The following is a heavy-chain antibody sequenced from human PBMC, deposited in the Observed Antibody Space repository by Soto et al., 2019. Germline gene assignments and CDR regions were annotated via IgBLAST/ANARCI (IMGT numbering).Heavy chain of an antibody. V-gene: IGHV4-34*01. CDR3: ARVRCSSTSCSQERYYYYGMDV. J-gene: IGHJ6*02. Sequence: SETLSLTCAVYGGSFSGYYWSWIRQPPGKGLEWIGEINHSGSTNYNPSLKSRVTISVDTSKNQFSLKLSSVTAADTAVYYCARVRCSSTSCSQERYYYYGMDVWGQGTTVTVSS. CDR1: GGSFSGYY. CDR2: INHSGST. D-gene: IGHD2-2*01.